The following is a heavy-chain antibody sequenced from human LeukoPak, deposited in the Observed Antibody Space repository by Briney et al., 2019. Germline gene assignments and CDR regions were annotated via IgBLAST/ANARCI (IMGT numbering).Heavy chain of an antibody. CDR2: ISWNSGSI. D-gene: IGHD2-21*01. CDR1: GFTFDDYA. CDR3: AKDIGGDYWYFDL. V-gene: IGHV3-9*01. Sequence: GGSLRLSGAASGFTFDDYAMHWVRQAPGKGLEWVSGISWNSGSIGYADSVKGRFTISRDNAKNSLYLQMNSLRAEDTALYYCAKDIGGDYWYFDLWGRGTLVTVSS. J-gene: IGHJ2*01.